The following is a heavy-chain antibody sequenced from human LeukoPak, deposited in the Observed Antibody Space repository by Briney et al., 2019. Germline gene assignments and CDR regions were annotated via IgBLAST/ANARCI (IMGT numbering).Heavy chain of an antibody. J-gene: IGHJ4*02. CDR3: ARERRYYYDSSGFYPYFDY. Sequence: KPSETLSLTCTVSGGSIRSSYYYWGWIRQPPGKGLEWIESIYDSGSTYYNPSLKSRVTISVDTSKNQFSLKLNSVTAADTAVYYCARERRYYYDSSGFYPYFDYWGQGTLVTVSS. V-gene: IGHV4-39*02. CDR2: IYDSGST. CDR1: GGSIRSSYYY. D-gene: IGHD3-22*01.